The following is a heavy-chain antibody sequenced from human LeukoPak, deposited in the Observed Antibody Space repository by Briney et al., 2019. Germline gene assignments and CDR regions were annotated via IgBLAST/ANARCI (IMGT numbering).Heavy chain of an antibody. V-gene: IGHV1-8*01. Sequence: AASVKVSCKASGYTFTSYDINWVRQATGQGLEWMGWMNPNSGNTGYAQKFQGRVTMTRDTSTSTVYMELSSLRSEDTAVYYCARGSVAVRGTPLIDIWGQGTMVTVSS. CDR1: GYTFTSYD. CDR3: ARGSVAVRGTPLIDI. D-gene: IGHD3-10*01. J-gene: IGHJ3*02. CDR2: MNPNSGNT.